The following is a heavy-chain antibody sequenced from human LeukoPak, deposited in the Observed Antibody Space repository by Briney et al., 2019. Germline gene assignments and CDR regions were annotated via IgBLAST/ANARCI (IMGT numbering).Heavy chain of an antibody. V-gene: IGHV1-2*02. J-gene: IGHJ4*02. Sequence: ASVKVSCKASGYTFTGYYMHWVRQAPGQGLEWMGWINPNSGGTNYAQKFQGRVTMTRDTSISTAYMELSRLRSDDTAVYYCARGSGRPAAAGHIFDYWGQGTLVTVSS. CDR1: GYTFTGYY. CDR3: ARGSGRPAAAGHIFDY. CDR2: INPNSGGT. D-gene: IGHD6-13*01.